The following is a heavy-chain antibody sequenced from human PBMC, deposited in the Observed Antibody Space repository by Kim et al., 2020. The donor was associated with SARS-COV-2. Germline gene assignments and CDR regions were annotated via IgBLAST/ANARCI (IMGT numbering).Heavy chain of an antibody. CDR2: IWHDGSRK. CDR1: GFVFRGFG. CDR3: ARSMGPTGGFDP. J-gene: IGHJ5*02. V-gene: IGHV3-33*03. Sequence: GGSLRLSCAASGFVFRGFGMHWVRQSPDRRLEWVAVIWHDGSRKYYAGFVRGRFSISRDNSKNMLYLQMNNLRGDDTATYFCARSMGPTGGFDPWGQGTL. D-gene: IGHD7-27*01.